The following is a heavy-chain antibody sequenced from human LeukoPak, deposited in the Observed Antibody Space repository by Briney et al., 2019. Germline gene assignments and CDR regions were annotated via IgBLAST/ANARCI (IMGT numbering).Heavy chain of an antibody. D-gene: IGHD4-17*01. CDR1: GESVSSITAT. J-gene: IGHJ4*02. V-gene: IGHV6-1*01. CDR2: TYYRSKWSN. Sequence: SQILSLTCVISGESVSSITATWNWLRQSPSRGLEWLGGTYYRSKWSNEYAESLKSRIVVNADASKNHFSLHPNSVTPEDTAVYYCARGAYGGFFNYWGQGALVTVSS. CDR3: ARGAYGGFFNY.